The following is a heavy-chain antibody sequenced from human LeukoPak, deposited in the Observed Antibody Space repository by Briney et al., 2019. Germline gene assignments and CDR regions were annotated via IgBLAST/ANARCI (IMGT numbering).Heavy chain of an antibody. CDR2: IKQDGSEK. D-gene: IGHD6-6*01. CDR1: GFTFSSYW. CDR3: AREVSSPPTYYSSSSPWFDP. V-gene: IGHV3-7*03. J-gene: IGHJ5*02. Sequence: GGSLRLSCAASGFTFSSYWMSWVCQAPGKGLEWVANIKQDGSEKYYVDSVKGRFTISRDNAKNSLYLQMNSLRAEDTAVYYCAREVSSPPTYYSSSSPWFDPWGQGTLVTVSS.